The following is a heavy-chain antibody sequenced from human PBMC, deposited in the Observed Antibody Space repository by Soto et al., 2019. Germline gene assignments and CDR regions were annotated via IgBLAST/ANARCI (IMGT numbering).Heavy chain of an antibody. V-gene: IGHV3-53*01. CDR1: GFTVSNNY. Sequence: EVQLVESGGGLIQPGGSLRLSCAVSGFTVSNNYMSWVRQAPGKGLEGVSVIYSGGYTAYGDSVKGRFTISRDNSKNTHYLKLKGRDADDPAGYYCRTTPGGGAYWGQGTLVTVSS. J-gene: IGHJ4*02. CDR2: IYSGGYT. CDR3: RTTPGGGAY. D-gene: IGHD3-10*01.